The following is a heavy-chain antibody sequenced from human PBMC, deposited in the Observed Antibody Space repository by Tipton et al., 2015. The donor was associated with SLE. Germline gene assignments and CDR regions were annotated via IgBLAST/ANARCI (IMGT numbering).Heavy chain of an antibody. Sequence: TLSLTCTVSGGSISSSSYYWGWIRQPPGRGLEWIGEINHSGSTNYDPSLKSRVTISVDTSKNQFSLKLSSVTAADTAVYYCASPYYDFWSGHLAFDIWGQGTMVTVSS. CDR2: INHSGST. CDR1: GGSISSSSYY. CDR3: ASPYYDFWSGHLAFDI. J-gene: IGHJ3*02. D-gene: IGHD3-3*01. V-gene: IGHV4-39*07.